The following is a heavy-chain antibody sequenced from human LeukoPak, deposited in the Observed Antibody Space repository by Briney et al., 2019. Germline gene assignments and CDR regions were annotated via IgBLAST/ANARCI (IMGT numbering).Heavy chain of an antibody. Sequence: GGSLRLSCAASGFTFSNAWMSWVRQAPGKGLEWVGRIKSKTDGGTTDYAAPVKGRFTISRDDSKNTLYLQMNSLKTEDTPVYYGPTSASYYSYWDVWAKGPRSPSP. CDR1: GFTFSNAW. CDR2: IKSKTDGGTT. J-gene: IGHJ6*03. CDR3: PTSASYYSYWDV. V-gene: IGHV3-15*01.